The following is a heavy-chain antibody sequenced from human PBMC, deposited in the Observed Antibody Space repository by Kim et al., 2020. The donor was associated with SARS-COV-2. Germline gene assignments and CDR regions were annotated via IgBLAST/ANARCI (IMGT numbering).Heavy chain of an antibody. CDR2: IYSSGNT. V-gene: IGHV4-4*08. CDR1: GGSINNYY. J-gene: IGHJ4*02. Sequence: SETLSLTCKVSGGSINNYYWNGIRQSPGKGLEWIGYIYSSGNTNYNPSLERRVTITVDTSRNQFSLSLTSVTAADTAVYYCARSFCSGGICYYNRPFDYWGLGTLVTVSP. CDR3: ARSFCSGGICYYNRPFDY. D-gene: IGHD2-15*01.